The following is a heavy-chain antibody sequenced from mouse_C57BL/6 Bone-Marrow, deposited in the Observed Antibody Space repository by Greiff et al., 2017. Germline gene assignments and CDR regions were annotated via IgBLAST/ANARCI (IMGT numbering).Heavy chain of an antibody. Sequence: DVKLVESGGGLVQPGGSLKLSCAASGFTFSDYYMYWVRQTPEKRLEWVAYISNGGGSTYYPDTVKGRFTISRDNAKNTLYLQMSRLKSEDTAMYYCARQGGYYGNYARYFDVWGTGTTVTVSS. V-gene: IGHV5-12*01. CDR1: GFTFSDYY. CDR2: ISNGGGST. J-gene: IGHJ1*03. CDR3: ARQGGYYGNYARYFDV. D-gene: IGHD2-1*01.